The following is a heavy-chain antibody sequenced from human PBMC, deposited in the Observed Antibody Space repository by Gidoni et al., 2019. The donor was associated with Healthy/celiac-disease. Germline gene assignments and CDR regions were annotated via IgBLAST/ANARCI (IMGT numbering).Heavy chain of an antibody. Sequence: QVQLVESGGGVVQPGRSLRLSCAASGFTFSSYGMHWVRQAPGKGLEWVAVIWYDGSNKYYADSVKGRFTISRDNSKNTLYLQMNSLRAEDTAVYYCAGARGYYFDYWGQGTLVTVSS. D-gene: IGHD3-10*01. J-gene: IGHJ4*02. CDR1: GFTFSSYG. CDR2: IWYDGSNK. CDR3: AGARGYYFDY. V-gene: IGHV3-33*01.